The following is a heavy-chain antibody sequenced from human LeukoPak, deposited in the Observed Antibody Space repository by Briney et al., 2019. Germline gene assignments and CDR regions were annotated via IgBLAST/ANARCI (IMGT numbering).Heavy chain of an antibody. Sequence: GGSLRLSCAASGFTVSSNYMSWVRQAPGKGLEWVSGIYSGGTTFYADSVQGRFPISRHNSKNALYLQMNSLRAEDTAVYYCARGLTHDYWGQGTLVTVSS. V-gene: IGHV3-53*04. CDR1: GFTVSSNY. D-gene: IGHD3-22*01. J-gene: IGHJ4*02. CDR3: ARGLTHDY. CDR2: IYSGGTT.